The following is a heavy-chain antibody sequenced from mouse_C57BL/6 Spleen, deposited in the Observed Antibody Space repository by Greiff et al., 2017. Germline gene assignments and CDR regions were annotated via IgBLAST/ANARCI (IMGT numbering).Heavy chain of an antibody. V-gene: IGHV5-4*03. CDR3: ARGGRNYGDY. D-gene: IGHD1-1*02. CDR2: ISDGGSYT. Sequence: EVKLMESGGGLVKPGGSLKLSCAASGFTFSSYAMSWVRQTPEKSLEWVATISDGGSYTYYPDNVKGRFTISRDNAKNNLYLQMSHLKSEDTAMYYCARGGRNYGDYWGQGTTLTVSS. CDR1: GFTFSSYA. J-gene: IGHJ2*01.